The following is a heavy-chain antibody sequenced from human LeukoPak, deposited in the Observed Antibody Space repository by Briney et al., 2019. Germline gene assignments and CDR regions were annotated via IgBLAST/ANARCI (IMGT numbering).Heavy chain of an antibody. D-gene: IGHD2-21*02. CDR3: ASLGDGDWDY. CDR2: TSSDLNVK. CDR1: GFTFRNYV. J-gene: IGHJ4*02. V-gene: IGHV3-30-3*01. Sequence: GGSLRLSCAASGFTFRNYVIHWVRQAPGKGLEWVAVTSSDLNVKLYADSVKGRFTISRDNAKNSLYLQMNSLRAEDTAVYYCASLGDGDWDYWGQGTLVTVSS.